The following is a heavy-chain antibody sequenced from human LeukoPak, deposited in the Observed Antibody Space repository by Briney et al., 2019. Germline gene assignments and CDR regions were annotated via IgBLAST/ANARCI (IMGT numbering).Heavy chain of an antibody. D-gene: IGHD2-15*01. V-gene: IGHV3-48*01. J-gene: IGHJ4*02. CDR2: ISSSSSTI. Sequence: SGGSLRLSCAASRFTFSSYSMNWVRQAPGKGLEWVSYISSSSSTIYYADSVKGRFTISRDNAKNSLYLQMNSLRAEDTAVYYCARGGYYFDYWGQGTLVTVSS. CDR1: RFTFSSYS. CDR3: ARGGYYFDY.